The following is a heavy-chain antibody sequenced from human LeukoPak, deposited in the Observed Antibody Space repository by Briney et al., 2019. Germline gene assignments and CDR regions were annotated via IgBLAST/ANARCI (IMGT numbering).Heavy chain of an antibody. D-gene: IGHD6-6*01. CDR2: IRYDGSNK. V-gene: IGHV3-30*02. CDR1: GFTFSSYG. CDR3: ASSSSSRVGAPHDY. J-gene: IGHJ4*02. Sequence: PGGSLRLSCAASGFTFSSYGMHWVRQAPGKGLEWVAFIRYDGSNKYYADSVKGRFTISRDNSKNTLYLQMNSLRAEDTAVYYCASSSSSRVGAPHDYWGQGTLVTVSS.